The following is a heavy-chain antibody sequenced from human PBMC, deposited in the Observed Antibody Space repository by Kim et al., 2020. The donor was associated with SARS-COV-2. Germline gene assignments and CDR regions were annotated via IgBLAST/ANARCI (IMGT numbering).Heavy chain of an antibody. V-gene: IGHV4-4*09. Sequence: YNPSLKSRVTISVDTSKNQFSLKLSSVTAADTAVYYCARNYGGNSYYFDYWGQGTLVTVSS. D-gene: IGHD4-17*01. CDR3: ARNYGGNSYYFDY. J-gene: IGHJ4*02.